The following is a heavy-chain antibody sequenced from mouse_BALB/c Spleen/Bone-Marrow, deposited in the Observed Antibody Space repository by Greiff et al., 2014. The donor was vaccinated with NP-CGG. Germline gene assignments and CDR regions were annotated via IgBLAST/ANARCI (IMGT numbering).Heavy chain of an antibody. CDR3: ANWGPYYFDY. Sequence: EVKLMESGPGLVKPSQSLSLTCTVTGYSITSDCAWNWIRQFPGNKLEWMGYISYSGSTSYNPSLKSRISITRDTSKNQFFLQLNSVTTEDTATYYCANWGPYYFDYWGQGTTLTVSS. J-gene: IGHJ2*01. V-gene: IGHV3-2*02. CDR2: ISYSGST. CDR1: GYSITSDCA. D-gene: IGHD4-1*02.